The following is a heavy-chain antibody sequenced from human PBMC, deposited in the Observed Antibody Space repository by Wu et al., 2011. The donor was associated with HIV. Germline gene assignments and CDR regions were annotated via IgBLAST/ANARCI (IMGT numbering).Heavy chain of an antibody. CDR3: AREAAGGWDAFDI. CDR1: GYTFTNYF. CDR2: INPSDGNT. V-gene: IGHV1-46*01. J-gene: IGHJ3*02. Sequence: QVQLVQSGAEVKKPGASVKVSCKASGYTFTNYFVHWVRQAPGQGLECMGYINPSDGNTASTQNFQGRVAMTRDTSTRTVYMELSSLRSEDTAIYCCAREAAGGWDAFDIWGQGTVVTVSS. D-gene: IGHD3-16*01.